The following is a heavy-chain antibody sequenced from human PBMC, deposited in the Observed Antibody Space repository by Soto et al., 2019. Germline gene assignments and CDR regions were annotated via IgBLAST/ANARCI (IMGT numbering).Heavy chain of an antibody. CDR2: FYDGNT. V-gene: IGHV4-39*01. CDR1: GGSITRRSSY. D-gene: IGHD3-10*01. Sequence: SETLSLTCIVSGGSITRRSSYWAWIRQPPGKGLEWVGTFYDGNTYHNPSLRSRITIAVDTSKNQFSLKLNSVAAADTAFYYCATTRGLAVGGSFDYWGQGMLVTV. CDR3: ATTRGLAVGGSFDY. J-gene: IGHJ4*02.